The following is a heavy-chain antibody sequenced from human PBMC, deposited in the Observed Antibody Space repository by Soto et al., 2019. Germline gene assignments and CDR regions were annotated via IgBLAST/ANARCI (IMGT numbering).Heavy chain of an antibody. J-gene: IGHJ4*02. CDR3: ARGPPLGY. CDR1: GASISSYY. Sequence: SETLSLTCSVSGASISSYYYTWIRQPPGKGLEWIGYIYLSGSTNYNPSLKSRVIISVDTSKNQFSVRPSSVTAADTAVYYCARGPPLGYWGQGTQVTVSS. CDR2: IYLSGST. V-gene: IGHV4-59*12.